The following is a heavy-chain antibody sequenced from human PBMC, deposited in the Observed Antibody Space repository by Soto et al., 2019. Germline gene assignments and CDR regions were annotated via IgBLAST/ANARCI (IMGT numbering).Heavy chain of an antibody. CDR1: GGSVRRGDYY. Sequence: QVQLQESGPGLVKPSQTLSLTCTVSGGSVRRGDYYWSWIRQFPGKGLEWIGYISNSGRTHYNPSLTSQINKIVDKFKNPLFPELRSVTAADTALYYCARADYATGSYYPDYWGQGTLVTVSS. D-gene: IGHD3-10*01. CDR2: ISNSGRT. V-gene: IGHV4-31*01. CDR3: ARADYATGSYYPDY. J-gene: IGHJ4*02.